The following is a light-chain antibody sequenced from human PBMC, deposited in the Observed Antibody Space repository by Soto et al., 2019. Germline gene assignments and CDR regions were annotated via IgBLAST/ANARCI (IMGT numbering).Light chain of an antibody. Sequence: QSALTQPPSASGSPGQSVTISCTGTSSDVGGYNYVSWYQQHPGKAPKLMIYEVNKRPSGVPDRFSGSKSGNTASLTVSGLQAEDEADYYCSSHAGSNLVVFGGGTNSPS. CDR2: EVN. J-gene: IGLJ2*01. CDR3: SSHAGSNLVV. V-gene: IGLV2-8*01. CDR1: SSDVGGYNY.